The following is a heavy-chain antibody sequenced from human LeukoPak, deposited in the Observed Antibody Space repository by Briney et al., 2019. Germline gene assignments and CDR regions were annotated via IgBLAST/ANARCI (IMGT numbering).Heavy chain of an antibody. CDR2: IYYSGST. J-gene: IGHJ4*02. Sequence: SETLSLTCTVSGGSISSSSYYWGWIRQPPGKGLEWIGSIYYSGSTYYNPSLKSRVTISVDTSKNQFSLKLSSVTAADTAVYYCERSQTGTTGFRIDYWGQGTLVTVSS. V-gene: IGHV4-39*01. D-gene: IGHD1-7*01. CDR1: GGSISSSSYY. CDR3: ERSQTGTTGFRIDY.